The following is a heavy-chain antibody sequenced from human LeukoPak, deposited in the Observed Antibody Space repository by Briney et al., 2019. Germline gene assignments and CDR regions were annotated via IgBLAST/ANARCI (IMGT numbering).Heavy chain of an antibody. CDR2: VHYTWNT. V-gene: IGHV4-59*01. D-gene: IGHD5/OR15-5a*01. J-gene: IGHJ6*02. CDR1: GGSIGSYH. Sequence: PSETLSPTCSVSGGSIGSYHWSWIRQPPGKGLEWIGHVHYTWNTKYNPSLTGRVSISLDRSKNQFSLSLTSVTAADTAVYYCARVASKGGMDVWGQGTTATVSS. CDR3: ARVASKGGMDV.